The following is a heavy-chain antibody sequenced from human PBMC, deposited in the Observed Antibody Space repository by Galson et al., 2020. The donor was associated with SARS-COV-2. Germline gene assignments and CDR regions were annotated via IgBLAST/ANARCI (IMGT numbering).Heavy chain of an antibody. V-gene: IGHV3-33*01. J-gene: IGHJ4*02. CDR1: GFNFSSYG. CDR3: ASDILTGYSTPGVDY. Sequence: GESLKISCAAPGFNFSSYGMHWVRQAPGKGPEWVAVIWYDGSNKYYADSVKGRFTISRDNSKNTLYLQMNSLRAEDTAVYYCASDILTGYSTPGVDYWGQGTLVSVS. CDR2: IWYDGSNK. D-gene: IGHD3-9*01.